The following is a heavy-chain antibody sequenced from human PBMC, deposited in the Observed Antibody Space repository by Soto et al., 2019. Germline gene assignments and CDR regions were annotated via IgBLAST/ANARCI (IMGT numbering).Heavy chain of an antibody. CDR2: IFYSGRT. J-gene: IGHJ5*02. CDR1: GGSISSGNYY. Sequence: QVQLQESGPGLVKPSQTLSLTCTVSGGSISSGNYYWSWIRQHPGKGLEWIGYIFYSGRTYYNPSLKSRVTISVDTSKNQFSPKLSSVTAAGTAVYYCARVFSDSSSVFDPWGQGTLVTVSS. V-gene: IGHV4-31*03. D-gene: IGHD6-13*01. CDR3: ARVFSDSSSVFDP.